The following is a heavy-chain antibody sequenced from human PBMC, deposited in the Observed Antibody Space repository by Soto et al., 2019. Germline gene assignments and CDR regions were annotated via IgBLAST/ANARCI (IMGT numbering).Heavy chain of an antibody. Sequence: ASVKVSCKASGYSFTSYYIHWVRQAPGQGLEWMGIINPSYGSPSYAQKFQGRVTMTRDTSTSTVNMELSSLRSDDTAVYYCARVRATLTNYNYYGMDVWGQGTTVTVSS. D-gene: IGHD3-9*01. CDR3: ARVRATLTNYNYYGMDV. V-gene: IGHV1-46*01. CDR2: INPSYGSP. CDR1: GYSFTSYY. J-gene: IGHJ6*02.